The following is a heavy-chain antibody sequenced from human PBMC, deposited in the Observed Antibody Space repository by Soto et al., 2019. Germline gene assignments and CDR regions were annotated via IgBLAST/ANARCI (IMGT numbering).Heavy chain of an antibody. J-gene: IGHJ4*02. CDR2: IHHSGNT. CDR1: GGSFRDYN. V-gene: IGHV4-34*01. Sequence: QVQLQQWGAGLLKPSETLSLTCAVFGGSFRDYNWNWIRQSPGKGPEWIGEIHHSGNTNHNPSLKCRITMSVDTSKSQFSLKLSSVTAADTAVYYCASNTAFKSDYWGQGVLVTVSS. CDR3: ASNTAFKSDY.